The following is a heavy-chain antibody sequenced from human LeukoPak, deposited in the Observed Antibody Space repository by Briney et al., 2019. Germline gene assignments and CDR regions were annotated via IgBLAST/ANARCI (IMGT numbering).Heavy chain of an antibody. V-gene: IGHV4-59*12. CDR3: ARAVGSGSFQTYYYYMDV. CDR1: GGSISSYF. CDR2: IYYSGST. Sequence: PSETLSLTCTVSGGSISSYFWSWIRQPPGKGLEWIGYIYYSGSTNYNPSLKSRVTISVDTSKNQFSLKLSSVTAADTAVYYCARAVGSGSFQTYYYYMDVWGKGTTVTISS. J-gene: IGHJ6*03. D-gene: IGHD3-10*01.